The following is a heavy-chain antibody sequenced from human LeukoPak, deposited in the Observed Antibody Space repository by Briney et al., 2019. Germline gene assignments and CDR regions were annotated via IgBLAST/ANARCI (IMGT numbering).Heavy chain of an antibody. J-gene: IGHJ5*02. CDR2: INPNSGGT. CDR1: GYTFTCYY. CDR3: ARAHYPTGGSDP. D-gene: IGHD4-17*01. V-gene: IGHV1-2*02. Sequence: ASVKVSCKASGYTFTCYYMHWVRQARGQGREWMGWINPNSGGTNYAQKFHGRVTMTRDTSISTAYMELSRLRSDETAVYYCARAHYPTGGSDPWGQGTLVTVSS.